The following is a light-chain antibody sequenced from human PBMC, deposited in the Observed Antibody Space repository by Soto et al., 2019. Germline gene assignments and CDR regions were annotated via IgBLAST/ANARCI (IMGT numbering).Light chain of an antibody. CDR2: GAS. Sequence: VMTQSPATLSVSPGERATLSCRASESVSSNVAWYQQRPGQAARLLIYGASTRATEAPVRFRGSGSGTEFTLTISSLQSEDFAVYYCQQYNNWPPLTFGGGTKVDI. CDR1: ESVSSN. V-gene: IGKV3-15*01. J-gene: IGKJ4*01. CDR3: QQYNNWPPLT.